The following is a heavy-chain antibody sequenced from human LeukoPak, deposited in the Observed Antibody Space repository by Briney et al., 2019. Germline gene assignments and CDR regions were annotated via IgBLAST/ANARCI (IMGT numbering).Heavy chain of an antibody. Sequence: GGSLRLSCAASGFTFSSYAMHWVRQAPGKGLEWVAVISYDGSNKYYADSVKGRFTISRDNSKNTLYLQMNSLRAEDTAVYYCARDLAGSSSWYGDAFDIWGQGTMVTVSS. V-gene: IGHV3-30-3*01. CDR1: GFTFSSYA. CDR3: ARDLAGSSSWYGDAFDI. J-gene: IGHJ3*02. CDR2: ISYDGSNK. D-gene: IGHD6-13*01.